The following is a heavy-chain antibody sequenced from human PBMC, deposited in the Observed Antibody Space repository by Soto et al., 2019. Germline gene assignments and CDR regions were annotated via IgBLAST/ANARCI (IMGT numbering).Heavy chain of an antibody. CDR2: IVVGSGNT. J-gene: IGHJ3*02. CDR1: GFTFTSSA. CDR3: AARPQAYLWFGELWDDAFDI. D-gene: IGHD3-10*01. V-gene: IGHV1-58*02. Sequence: VASVKVSCKASGFTFTSSAMQWVRQARGQRLEWIGWIVVGSGNTNYAQKFQERVTITRDMSTSTAYMELSSLRSEDTAVYYCAARPQAYLWFGELWDDAFDIWGQGTMVTVSS.